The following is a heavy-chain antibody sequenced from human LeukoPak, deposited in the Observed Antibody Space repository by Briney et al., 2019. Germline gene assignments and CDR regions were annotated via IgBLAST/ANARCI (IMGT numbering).Heavy chain of an antibody. Sequence: GGSLRLSCAASGFTFSSFAMSWVRQAPGKGLEWVSTISSGGGSTYYADSVRGRFTISRGNSKNTVFLQMNSLRAEDTAVYYCAKDIYGDYEYYLDYWGQGTLVTVSS. D-gene: IGHD4-17*01. CDR2: ISSGGGST. CDR1: GFTFSSFA. J-gene: IGHJ4*02. V-gene: IGHV3-23*01. CDR3: AKDIYGDYEYYLDY.